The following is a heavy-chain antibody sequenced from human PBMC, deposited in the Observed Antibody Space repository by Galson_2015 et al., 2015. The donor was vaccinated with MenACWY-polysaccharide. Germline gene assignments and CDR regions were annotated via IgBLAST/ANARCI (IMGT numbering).Heavy chain of an antibody. Sequence: VEVSCKASGYKFTSYDITWVRQATGQGLEWMGWMNPNSGNTGYAQKFQGRVTMTSNSAMTTAYMELSSLRSEDTAVYYCARIIARKYTFADSWGQGTLVTVSS. CDR1: GYKFTSYD. D-gene: IGHD2-21*01. CDR3: ARIIARKYTFADS. J-gene: IGHJ4*02. V-gene: IGHV1-8*01. CDR2: MNPNSGNT.